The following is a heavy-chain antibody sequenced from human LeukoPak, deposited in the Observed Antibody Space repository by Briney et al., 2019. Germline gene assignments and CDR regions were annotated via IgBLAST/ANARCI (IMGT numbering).Heavy chain of an antibody. V-gene: IGHV4-34*01. Sequence: SETLSLTCAVYGGSFSGYYWSWIRQPPGKGLEWIGEINHSGSTNYNPSLKSRVTISVDTSKNQFSLKLSSVTAADTAVYYCARRRWGAFDIWGQGTMVTVPS. CDR3: ARRRWGAFDI. D-gene: IGHD7-27*01. CDR1: GGSFSGYY. J-gene: IGHJ3*02. CDR2: INHSGST.